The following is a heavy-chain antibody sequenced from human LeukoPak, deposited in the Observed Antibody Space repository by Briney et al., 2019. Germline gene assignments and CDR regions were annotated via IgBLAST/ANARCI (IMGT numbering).Heavy chain of an antibody. V-gene: IGHV3-21*01. Sequence: GGSLRLSCAASGFTFSSYSMNWVRQAPGKGLEWVSSISSSSSYIYYADSVKGRFTISRDNAKNSLYLQMNSLRAEDTAVYYCAKGRTLLDAADYWGREPWSPSPQ. CDR1: GFTFSSYS. CDR3: AKGRTLLDAADY. D-gene: IGHD1-14*01. CDR2: ISSSSSYI. J-gene: IGHJ4*02.